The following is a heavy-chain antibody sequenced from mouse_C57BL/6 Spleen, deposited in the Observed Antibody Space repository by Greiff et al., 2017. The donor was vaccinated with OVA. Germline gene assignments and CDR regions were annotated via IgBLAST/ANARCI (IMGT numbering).Heavy chain of an antibody. D-gene: IGHD2-4*01. Sequence: VKLVESGPGLVAPSQSLSITCTASGFSLTSYGVSWVRQPPGKGLEWLGEIWGGGSTTYHSALISRLGISKDNSKSQVFLKLNNLQTDDTATYYCDKLESYDYDAWLAYWGQGTLVTVSA. CDR1: GFSLTSYG. CDR3: DKLESYDYDAWLAY. V-gene: IGHV2-3*01. CDR2: IWGGGST. J-gene: IGHJ3*01.